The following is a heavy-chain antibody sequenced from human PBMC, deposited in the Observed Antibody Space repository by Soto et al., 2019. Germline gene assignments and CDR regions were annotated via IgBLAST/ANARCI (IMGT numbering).Heavy chain of an antibody. CDR3: AREWSISVAAPDY. CDR2: ISNNGINK. D-gene: IGHD6-19*01. CDR1: GFTFSSYT. V-gene: IGHV3-30*04. J-gene: IGHJ4*02. Sequence: QVQLVESGGGVVQPGRSLRLSCVASGFTFSSYTMYWVREAPGKGLEWVAGISNNGINKDYVDSVKGRFTISRDNSKNKLNLQMNSLTREDTGIYYCAREWSISVAAPDYWGQGTLVTVSS.